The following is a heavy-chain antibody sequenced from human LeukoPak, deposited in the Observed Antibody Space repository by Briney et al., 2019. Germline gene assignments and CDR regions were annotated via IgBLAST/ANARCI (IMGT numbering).Heavy chain of an antibody. V-gene: IGHV2-5*02. CDR1: GFSLSTSGVG. CDR2: IYRDDDK. J-gene: IGHJ5*02. Sequence: ESGPTLVKPTQTLTLTCTFSGFSLSTSGVGVGWIRQPPGKALEWLALIYRDDDKRYSPSLKSRLTITKDTSKNQVALTMTNMDPVDTATYYCAHSRGRIRGDPTYNWFDPWGQGTLVTVSS. CDR3: AHSRGRIRGDPTYNWFDP. D-gene: IGHD3-10*01.